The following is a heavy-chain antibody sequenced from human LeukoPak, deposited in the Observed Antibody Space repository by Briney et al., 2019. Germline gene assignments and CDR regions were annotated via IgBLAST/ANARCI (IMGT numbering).Heavy chain of an antibody. V-gene: IGHV3-48*01. Sequence: GGSLRPSCAASRFPFSSYSMNWVRQAPGKGLEWISYISSYSSTIYYADSVKGRFTISRDNSKNTLYLQMTSLRAGDTAVYYCAKGARKGDDYGGFFDSWGQGTLVTVSS. CDR2: ISSYSSTI. J-gene: IGHJ4*02. CDR3: AKGARKGDDYGGFFDS. D-gene: IGHD4-23*01. CDR1: RFPFSSYS.